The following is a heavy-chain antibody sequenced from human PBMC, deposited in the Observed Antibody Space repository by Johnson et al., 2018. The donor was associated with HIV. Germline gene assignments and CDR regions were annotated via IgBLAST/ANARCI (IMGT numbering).Heavy chain of an antibody. CDR2: ISWDGGST. CDR1: GFTFDDYA. V-gene: IGHV3-43D*03. J-gene: IGHJ3*02. Sequence: VQLVESGGVVVQPGGSLRLSCAASGFTFDDYAMHWVRQAPGKGLEWVSLISWDGGSTYYADSVKGRFTMSRDNSKNTLYVQMNSLRAEDTAVYYCANGGPGTTVTTWEDAFDIWGQGTMVTVSS. CDR3: ANGGPGTTVTTWEDAFDI. D-gene: IGHD4-17*01.